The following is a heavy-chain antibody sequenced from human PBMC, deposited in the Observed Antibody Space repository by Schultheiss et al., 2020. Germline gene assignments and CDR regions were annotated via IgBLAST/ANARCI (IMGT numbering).Heavy chain of an antibody. D-gene: IGHD3-10*01. CDR1: GFTFSSYW. CDR2: IKQDGSEK. V-gene: IGHV3-7*01. CDR3: ARVRSGELLFFDY. J-gene: IGHJ4*02. Sequence: GGSLRLSCAASGFTFSSYWMSWVRQAPGKGLEWVANIKQDGSEKDYVDSVKGRFTISRDNAKNSLYLQMNSLRAEDTAVYYCARVRSGELLFFDYWGQGTLVTGSS.